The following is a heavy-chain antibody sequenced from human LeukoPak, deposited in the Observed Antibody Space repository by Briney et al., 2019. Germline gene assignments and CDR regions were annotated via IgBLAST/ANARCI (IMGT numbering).Heavy chain of an antibody. V-gene: IGHV1-8*01. J-gene: IGHJ4*02. CDR3: ARLSYGSGSYYRDYYFDY. CDR2: MNPNSGNT. Sequence: GASVKVSCKASGYTFTSYDINWVRQATGQGLEWMGWMNPNSGNTGYAQKFQGRVTMTRNTSISTAYMELSSLRSEDTAVYYCARLSYGSGSYYRDYYFDYWGQGTLVTVSS. CDR1: GYTFTSYD. D-gene: IGHD3-10*01.